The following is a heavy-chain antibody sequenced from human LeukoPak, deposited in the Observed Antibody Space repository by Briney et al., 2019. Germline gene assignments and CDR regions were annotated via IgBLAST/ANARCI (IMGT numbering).Heavy chain of an antibody. CDR3: AREMGGAHHYFDY. D-gene: IGHD1-26*01. J-gene: IGHJ4*02. V-gene: IGHV3-30*14. Sequence: GRSLRLSCAASGFTFSSYAMHWVSQAPGKGLEWVAVISYDGSNKYYADSVKGRFTISRDNSKNTLYLQMNSLRAEDTAVYYCAREMGGAHHYFDYWGQGTLVTVSS. CDR2: ISYDGSNK. CDR1: GFTFSSYA.